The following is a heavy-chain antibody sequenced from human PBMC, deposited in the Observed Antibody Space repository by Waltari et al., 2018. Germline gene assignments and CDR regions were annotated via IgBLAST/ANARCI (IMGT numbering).Heavy chain of an antibody. D-gene: IGHD2-15*01. V-gene: IGHV4-4*02. CDR3: ARDRGRGLYLDS. Sequence: QLQLQESSPGLVKPSGTLSLSCAVSGDPVTSSYWWSWVRQPPGKGLEWIGQVHGSGRTNYNPSFASRVTVSLDTSINQVSLKVTSATAADTAVYYCARDRGRGLYLDSWGPGTLVTVSP. CDR1: GDPVTSSYW. J-gene: IGHJ4*02. CDR2: VHGSGRT.